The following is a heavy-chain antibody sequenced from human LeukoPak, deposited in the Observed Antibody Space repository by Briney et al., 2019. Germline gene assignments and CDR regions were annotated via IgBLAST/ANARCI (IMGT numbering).Heavy chain of an antibody. CDR1: GFTFNIYA. V-gene: IGHV3-23*01. CDR3: SKDLIPGSIGYFDP. D-gene: IGHD3-10*01. Sequence: PGGSLRLSCTASGFTFNIYAMNWVRQAPGRGPEWVSSISASGGEIRYADSVRGRFTISRDNFKNTLYLQMDSLRVEDTATYYCSKDLIPGSIGYFDPWGQGTLVTVSS. J-gene: IGHJ4*02. CDR2: ISASGGEI.